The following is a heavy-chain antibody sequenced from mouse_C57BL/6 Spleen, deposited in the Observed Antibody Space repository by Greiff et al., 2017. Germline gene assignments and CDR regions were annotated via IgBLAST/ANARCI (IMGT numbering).Heavy chain of an antibody. D-gene: IGHD1-1*01. J-gene: IGHJ2*01. CDR3: ARVILLEWYKYYDY. CDR2: IHPNSGST. V-gene: IGHV1-64*01. Sequence: QVQLQQSGAELVKPGASVKLSCKASGYTFTSYWMHWVKQRPGQGLEWIGMIHPNSGSTNYNEKFKGKATLTVDKSSSTAYMQLSSLTSEDSAVYYCARVILLEWYKYYDYWGQGTTLTVSS. CDR1: GYTFTSYW.